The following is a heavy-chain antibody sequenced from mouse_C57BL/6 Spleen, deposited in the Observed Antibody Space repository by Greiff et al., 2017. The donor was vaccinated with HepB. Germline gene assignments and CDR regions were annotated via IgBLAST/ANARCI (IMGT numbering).Heavy chain of an antibody. CDR2: IYPGSGST. CDR3: ARSVANYYGSSYGYAMDY. Sequence: QVQLQQPGAELVKPGASVKMSCKASGYTFTSYWITWVKQRPGQGLEWIGDIYPGSGSTNYNEKFKSKATLTVDTSSSTAYMQLSSLTSEDSAVYYCARSVANYYGSSYGYAMDYWGQGTSVTVSS. CDR1: GYTFTSYW. V-gene: IGHV1-55*01. J-gene: IGHJ4*01. D-gene: IGHD1-1*01.